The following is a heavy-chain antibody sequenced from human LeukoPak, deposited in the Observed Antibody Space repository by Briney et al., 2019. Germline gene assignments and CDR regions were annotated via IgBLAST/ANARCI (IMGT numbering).Heavy chain of an antibody. CDR1: GFTFSSYA. CDR3: ARGVVVTRRGPRYYSGS. V-gene: IGHV3-64*01. Sequence: AESLRLSCAASGFTFSSYAMHWVRQPPGKGLEYVASISYNGGSTYYATSVKGIFTISREYAKNLLYLQMNIMSVEATAVYYSARGVVVTRRGPRYYSGSWGE. CDR2: ISYNGGST. J-gene: IGHJ5*01. D-gene: IGHD4-23*01.